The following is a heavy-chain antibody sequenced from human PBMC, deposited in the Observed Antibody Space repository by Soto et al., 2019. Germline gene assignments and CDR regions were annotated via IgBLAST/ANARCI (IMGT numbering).Heavy chain of an antibody. J-gene: IGHJ6*03. CDR1: GFTFSNYW. D-gene: IGHD2-15*01. Sequence: EVQLVESGGGLVQPGGSLRLSCAASGFTFSNYWMYWVRQAPGKGLEWVSRINSDGSVSSYADSVKGRLTISRDNVKNTLDLQMDSLRAEDTVVYYCARGDCVGGTCYSLAGSFYYYMDVWGKGTTVTVFS. V-gene: IGHV3-74*02. CDR2: INSDGSVS. CDR3: ARGDCVGGTCYSLAGSFYYYMDV.